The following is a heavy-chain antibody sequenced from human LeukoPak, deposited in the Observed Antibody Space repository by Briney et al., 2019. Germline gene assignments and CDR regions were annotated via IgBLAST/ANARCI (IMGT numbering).Heavy chain of an antibody. Sequence: ASVKVSCKASGGTFSSYDISWVRQAPGQGLEWMGGIIPMFGPANYAQKFQGRVTIIADESTSTAYMELSSLRSEDRAVYYCARTSSAVASYTPFDFWGQGTLVTVSS. J-gene: IGHJ4*02. CDR3: ARTSSAVASYTPFDF. CDR2: IIPMFGPA. D-gene: IGHD6-19*01. V-gene: IGHV1-69*13. CDR1: GGTFSSYD.